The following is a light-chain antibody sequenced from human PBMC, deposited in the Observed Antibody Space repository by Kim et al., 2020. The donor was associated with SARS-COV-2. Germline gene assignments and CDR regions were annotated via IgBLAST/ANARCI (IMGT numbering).Light chain of an antibody. CDR1: SSNLGSNT. CDR3: AAWDDSLNGPV. V-gene: IGLV1-44*01. Sequence: GQQVTISYSGSSSNLGSNTVNWYQLLPGTAPKLLIYSNNQRPSGVPDRISGSKSGTSASLAISGLQSEDEADYDCAAWDDSLNGPVFGGGTQLTVL. CDR2: SNN. J-gene: IGLJ2*01.